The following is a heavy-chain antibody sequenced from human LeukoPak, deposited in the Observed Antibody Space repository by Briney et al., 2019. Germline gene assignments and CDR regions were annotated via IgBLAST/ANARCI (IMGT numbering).Heavy chain of an antibody. Sequence: GGSLRLSCAASGFTFSRHWMYWVRQAPGKGLEWVANIKQDGSAKPYVDSVKGRFTISRDNSKNTLYLQMNSLRAEDTAVYYCARAQWLSKEDFDYWGQGTLVTVSS. CDR3: ARAQWLSKEDFDY. CDR1: GFTFSRHW. CDR2: IKQDGSAK. D-gene: IGHD3-22*01. J-gene: IGHJ4*02. V-gene: IGHV3-7*01.